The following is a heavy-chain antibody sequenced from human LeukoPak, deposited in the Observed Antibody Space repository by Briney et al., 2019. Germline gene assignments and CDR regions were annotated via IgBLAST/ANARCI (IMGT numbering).Heavy chain of an antibody. CDR3: ARGSLEIYNWFDP. J-gene: IGHJ5*02. Sequence: GASVKVSCKASGCTFTTYAISWVRQAPGQGLQWMGKIIPILGIANYAQKFQGRVTITADKSTSTAYMELSSLRSEDTAVYYCARGSLEIYNWFDPWGQGTLVTVSS. CDR1: GCTFTTYA. D-gene: IGHD3-3*01. CDR2: IIPILGIA. V-gene: IGHV1-69*04.